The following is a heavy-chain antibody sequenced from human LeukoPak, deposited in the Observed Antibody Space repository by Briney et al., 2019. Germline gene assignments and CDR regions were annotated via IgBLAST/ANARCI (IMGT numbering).Heavy chain of an antibody. Sequence: ASVKVSCKASGYTFTSYGISWVRQAPGQGLEWMGWISAYNGNTNYAQKFQGRVTLTTDTSTSTAYMELRSLRSDDTAVYYCARDLSGSYEYYMDVWGKGTTVTVSS. D-gene: IGHD1-26*01. V-gene: IGHV1-18*01. CDR1: GYTFTSYG. CDR3: ARDLSGSYEYYMDV. CDR2: ISAYNGNT. J-gene: IGHJ6*03.